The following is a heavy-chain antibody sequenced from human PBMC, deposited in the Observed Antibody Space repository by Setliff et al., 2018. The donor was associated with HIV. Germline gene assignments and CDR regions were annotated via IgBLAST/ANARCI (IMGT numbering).Heavy chain of an antibody. V-gene: IGHV4-31*03. D-gene: IGHD2-15*01. J-gene: IGHJ6*03. Sequence: SETLSLTCTFFGVTSGDYYWTWIRQHPVKGLEWIGYIYSSGTKYYNPSLKSRLAISLDTSKNQFSLNLKSVTAADAAVYYCARGFCSGGFCHPNFYHYMDVWGKGTTVTVSS. CDR3: ARGFCSGGFCHPNFYHYMDV. CDR2: IYSSGTK. CDR1: GVTSGDYY.